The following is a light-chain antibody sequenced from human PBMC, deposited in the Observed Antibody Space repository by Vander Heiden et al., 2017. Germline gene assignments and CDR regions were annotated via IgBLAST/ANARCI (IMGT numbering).Light chain of an antibody. CDR3: QQFGESPYT. J-gene: IGKJ2*01. Sequence: EIVLTQSPGTLSLSPGETVTLSCRASQSVSSNYCAWYHQKPGQPPRLLIYGASNRATGIPDRFSGSGSGTDFTLAINRLEPEDFAVYYCQQFGESPYTFGQGTKLEIK. CDR1: QSVSSNY. V-gene: IGKV3-20*01. CDR2: GAS.